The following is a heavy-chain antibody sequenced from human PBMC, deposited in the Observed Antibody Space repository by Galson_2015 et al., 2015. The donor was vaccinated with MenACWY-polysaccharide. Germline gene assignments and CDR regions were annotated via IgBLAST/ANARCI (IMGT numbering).Heavy chain of an antibody. V-gene: IGHV3-74*01. CDR2: INSDGSST. CDR1: GFSLNSYW. Sequence: SLRLSCAASGFSLNSYWMHWVRQAPGKGLVWVSRINSDGSSTAYAGSVKGRFTISRDNAKNTLYLQTNSLRVEDTAVYYCARGAYYFDSWGQGTLITVSS. J-gene: IGHJ4*02. CDR3: ARGAYYFDS.